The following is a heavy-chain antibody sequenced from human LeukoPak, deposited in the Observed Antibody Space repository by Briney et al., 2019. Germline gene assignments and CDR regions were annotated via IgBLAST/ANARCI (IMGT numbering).Heavy chain of an antibody. CDR2: INGDGRTT. CDR3: VGDQVDDTGYLR. CDR1: GFIFSTYT. J-gene: IGHJ4*02. Sequence: PGGSLRLSCSASGFIFSTYTMYWVRQAPGKGLEYVSAINGDGRTTYYIDSMKGRFTISRDNSKNTLYLQMSSLRADDTAVYYCVGDQVDDTGYLRWGQGTRVTVSA. D-gene: IGHD5-12*01. V-gene: IGHV3-64D*06.